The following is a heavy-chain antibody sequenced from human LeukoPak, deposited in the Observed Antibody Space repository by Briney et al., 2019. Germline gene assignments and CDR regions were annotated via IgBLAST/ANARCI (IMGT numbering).Heavy chain of an antibody. J-gene: IGHJ4*02. CDR1: GFTFSSYG. CDR3: AKYYDILSFRYYFDY. D-gene: IGHD3-9*01. V-gene: IGHV3-33*06. Sequence: PGGSLRLSCAASGFTFSSYGMHWVRQAPGKGLEWVAVIWYDGSNKYYADSVKGRFTISRDNSKNTLYLQMNSLRAEDTAVYYCAKYYDILSFRYYFDYWGQGTLVTVSS. CDR2: IWYDGSNK.